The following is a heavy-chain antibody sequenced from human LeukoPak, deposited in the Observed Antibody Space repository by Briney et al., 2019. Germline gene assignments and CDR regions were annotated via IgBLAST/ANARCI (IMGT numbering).Heavy chain of an antibody. D-gene: IGHD3-3*01. CDR1: GFTFSSSA. J-gene: IGHJ4*02. CDR2: ISSDSDTV. CDR3: ARDKVRVGVGAFDY. Sequence: GGSLRLSCAASGFTFSSSAMHWVRQAPGKGLEWVSYISSDSDTVFYADSVMGRFTISRDNGQNSLYLQMNSLRAEDTAVYFCARDKVRVGVGAFDYWGQGTLVTVSS. V-gene: IGHV3-48*01.